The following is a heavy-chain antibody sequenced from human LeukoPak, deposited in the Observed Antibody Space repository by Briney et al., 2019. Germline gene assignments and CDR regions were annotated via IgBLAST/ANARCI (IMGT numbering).Heavy chain of an antibody. CDR1: GGSINSNSFY. V-gene: IGHV4-39*01. CDR2: IYFTGST. D-gene: IGHD3-10*01. Sequence: SETLSLTCTVSGGSINSNSFYWGWIRHPPGKELEWIGSIYFTGSTYYNPSLKSRVIIPVDTSKNQFSLKLRSMTAADTAVYYCARHLVVGRFDPWGQGTLVTVSS. J-gene: IGHJ5*02. CDR3: ARHLVVGRFDP.